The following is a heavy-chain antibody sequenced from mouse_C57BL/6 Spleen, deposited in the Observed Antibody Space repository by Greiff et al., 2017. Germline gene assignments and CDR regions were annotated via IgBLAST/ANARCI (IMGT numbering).Heavy chain of an antibody. CDR3: AREWLLRGTY. D-gene: IGHD2-3*01. V-gene: IGHV3-6*01. CDR1: GYSITSGYY. CDR2: ISYDGSN. Sequence: EVKLMESGPGLVKPSQSLSLTCSVTGYSITSGYYWNWIRQFPGNKLEWMGYISYDGSNNYNPSLKNRISITRDTSKNQFFLKLNSVTTEDTATYYCAREWLLRGTYWGQGTLVTVSA. J-gene: IGHJ3*01.